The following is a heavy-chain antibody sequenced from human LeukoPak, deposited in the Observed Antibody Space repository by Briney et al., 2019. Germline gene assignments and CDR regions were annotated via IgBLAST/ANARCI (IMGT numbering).Heavy chain of an antibody. Sequence: SVKVSCKASGGTFSHYAFNWVRQAPGQGLDWMGRIIPVIGFTNYSQTFQGRVTITADKSTSTVYMELSSLRSEDTAVYYCASVEMATQLDYWGQGTLVTVSS. CDR3: ASVEMATQLDY. V-gene: IGHV1-69*04. J-gene: IGHJ4*02. CDR2: IIPVIGFT. CDR1: GGTFSHYA. D-gene: IGHD5-24*01.